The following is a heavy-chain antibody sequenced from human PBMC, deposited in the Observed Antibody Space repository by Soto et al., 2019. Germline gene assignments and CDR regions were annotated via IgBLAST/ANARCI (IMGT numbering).Heavy chain of an antibody. Sequence: QPGGSLRLSCAASGFTFSSYAMNWVRQAPGKGLEWVSGMSGSGGRTYYADSVKGRFTISRDNSKNTLYLQMNSLRAEDTAVYYCAKAPGDNRGGYYFDYWGQGTLVTVSS. CDR3: AKAPGDNRGGYYFDY. D-gene: IGHD2-21*01. J-gene: IGHJ4*02. V-gene: IGHV3-23*01. CDR1: GFTFSSYA. CDR2: MSGSGGRT.